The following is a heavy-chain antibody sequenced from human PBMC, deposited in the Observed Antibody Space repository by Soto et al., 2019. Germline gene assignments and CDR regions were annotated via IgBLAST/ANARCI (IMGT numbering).Heavy chain of an antibody. D-gene: IGHD6-13*01. CDR1: GYTFTSYA. J-gene: IGHJ6*02. Sequence: AASLKVYCKASGYTFTSYAMNWVRQAPGQGLEWMGWINTNTGNPTYAQGFTGRFVFSLDTSVSTAYLQICSLKAEDTAVYYCARDLWYGLNDYYYYGMDVWGQGTTVTVSS. V-gene: IGHV7-4-1*01. CDR3: ARDLWYGLNDYYYYGMDV. CDR2: INTNTGNP.